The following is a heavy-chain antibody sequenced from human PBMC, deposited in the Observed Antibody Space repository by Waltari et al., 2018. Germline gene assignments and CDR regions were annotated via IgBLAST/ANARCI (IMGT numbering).Heavy chain of an antibody. J-gene: IGHJ6*02. CDR3: ARGYDTSGYYYYYGMDV. V-gene: IGHV4-39*01. CDR2: VYFIGKC. CDR1: GDSIRESNHY. D-gene: IGHD5-12*01. Sequence: LLQGSGPGLVKTSETLSLTCSVSGDSIRESNHYWAWIRQPPGRGLEWIGSVYFIGKCFFNPSLESRVTMSVDTSKNQFSLKLSSVTAADTAVYYCARGYDTSGYYYYYGMDVWGRGTLVTVSS.